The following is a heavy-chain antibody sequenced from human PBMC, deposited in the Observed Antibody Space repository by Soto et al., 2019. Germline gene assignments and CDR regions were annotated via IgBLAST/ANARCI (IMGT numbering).Heavy chain of an antibody. J-gene: IGHJ5*02. CDR1: GFTFSSYA. CDR2: ISGSGGST. CDR3: AIDRSTSYFVPPFDP. D-gene: IGHD6-6*01. V-gene: IGHV3-23*01. Sequence: EVQLLESGGGLVQPGGSLRLSCAASGFTFSSYAMSWVRQAPGKGLEWVSAISGSGGSTYYADSVKGRFTISRDNSKNTLDLQMHSLRAEVPAVYYCAIDRSTSYFVPPFDPAGHGALVTVSS.